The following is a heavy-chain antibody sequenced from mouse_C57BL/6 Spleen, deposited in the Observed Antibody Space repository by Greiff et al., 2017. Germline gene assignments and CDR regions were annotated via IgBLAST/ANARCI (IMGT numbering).Heavy chain of an antibody. Sequence: VQLQQSGAELVRPGASVKLSCTASGFNIKDDYMHWVKQRPEQGLEWIGWIDPENGDTEYASKFQGKATITVDTSSNTAYLQLSSLTSEDAAVYYCTGGSPFACWGQGTLVTVSA. CDR1: GFNIKDDY. CDR2: IDPENGDT. CDR3: TGGSPFAC. V-gene: IGHV14-4*01. J-gene: IGHJ3*01.